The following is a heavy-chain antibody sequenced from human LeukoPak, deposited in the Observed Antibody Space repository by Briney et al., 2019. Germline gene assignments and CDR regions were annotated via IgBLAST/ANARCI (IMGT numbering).Heavy chain of an antibody. CDR2: ISSSSSTI. V-gene: IGHV3-48*04. CDR3: ARDHPLGGATEVYYYYYGMDV. J-gene: IGHJ6*02. Sequence: GGSLRLSCAASGFTFSSYSMNWVRQAPGKGLEWVSYISSSSSTIYYADSVKGRFTISRDNAKNSLYLQMNSLRAEDTAVYYCARDHPLGGATEVYYYYYGMDVWGQGTTVTVSS. D-gene: IGHD3-16*01. CDR1: GFTFSSYS.